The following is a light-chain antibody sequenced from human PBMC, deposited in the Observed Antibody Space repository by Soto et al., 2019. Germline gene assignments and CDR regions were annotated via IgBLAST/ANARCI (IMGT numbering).Light chain of an antibody. J-gene: IGKJ5*01. Sequence: EIVLTQSPATLSLSPGERATLSCRASQSVSSYLAWYQQKPGQAPRLLIYDASNRATGIPARFSGSGSGTDFTLTISSLDAEDVAFYYCQQRSNWPITFGQGTRLEIK. CDR2: DAS. CDR1: QSVSSY. V-gene: IGKV3-11*01. CDR3: QQRSNWPIT.